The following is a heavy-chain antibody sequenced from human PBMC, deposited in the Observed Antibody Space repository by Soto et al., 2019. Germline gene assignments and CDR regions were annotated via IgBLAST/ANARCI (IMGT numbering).Heavy chain of an antibody. D-gene: IGHD5-12*01. CDR2: ISYDGSNK. CDR1: GFTFSSYG. CDR3: AKESPVATMGGFDY. V-gene: IGHV3-30*18. Sequence: GGSLRLSCAASGFTFSSYGMHWVRQAPGKGLEWVAVISYDGSNKYYADSVKGRFTISRDNSKNTLYLQMNSLRAEDTAVYYCAKESPVATMGGFDYWGQGTLVTVSS. J-gene: IGHJ4*02.